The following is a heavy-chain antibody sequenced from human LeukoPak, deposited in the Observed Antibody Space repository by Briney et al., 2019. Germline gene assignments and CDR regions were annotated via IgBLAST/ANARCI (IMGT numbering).Heavy chain of an antibody. J-gene: IGHJ4*02. Sequence: GGSLRLSCAVSGFTFSDHYMDWVRQAPGKGLEWVGRIKSKTDGGTTDYAAPVKGRFTISRDDSKNTLYLQMNSLKTEDTAVYYCTTAPYGLFDYWGQGTLVTVSS. CDR1: GFTFSDHY. CDR3: TTAPYGLFDY. CDR2: IKSKTDGGTT. V-gene: IGHV3-15*01. D-gene: IGHD4-17*01.